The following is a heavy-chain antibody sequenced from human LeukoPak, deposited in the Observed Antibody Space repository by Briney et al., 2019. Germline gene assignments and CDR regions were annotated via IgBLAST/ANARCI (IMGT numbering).Heavy chain of an antibody. J-gene: IGHJ4*02. Sequence: GGSLRLSCAASGFTFDDYAMHWVRQAPGKGLEWVSGISWNSGSIGYADSVKGRFTISRDNSKNTLYLQMNSLRAEDTAVYYCARGGAYYGPHTHPEWGQGTLVTVSS. CDR3: ARGGAYYGPHTHPE. CDR1: GFTFDDYA. CDR2: ISWNSGSI. V-gene: IGHV3-9*01. D-gene: IGHD2-21*02.